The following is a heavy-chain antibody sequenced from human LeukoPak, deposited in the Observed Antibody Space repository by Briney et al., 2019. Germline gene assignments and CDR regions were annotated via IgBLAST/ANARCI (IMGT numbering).Heavy chain of an antibody. CDR1: GFTFSSHW. J-gene: IGHJ4*02. Sequence: GGSLRLSCAASGFTFSSHWMSWVRQTPGKGLERVVTIKQDGSEKYYVGSVNGRFTISRDNAKNSLYLQMNSLRAEDTGMYYCARDFGRPTTFDYWGQGTLVTVSS. CDR3: ARDFGRPTTFDY. D-gene: IGHD3-3*01. CDR2: IKQDGSEK. V-gene: IGHV3-7*03.